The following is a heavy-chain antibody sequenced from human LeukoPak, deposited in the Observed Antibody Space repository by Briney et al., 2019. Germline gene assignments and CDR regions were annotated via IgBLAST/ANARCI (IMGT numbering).Heavy chain of an antibody. J-gene: IGHJ6*02. Sequence: SVKVSFTASGGTFSSYAISWVRQAPGQGLEWMGGIIPIFGTANYAQKFQGRVTITADESTSTAYMEPSSLRSEDTAVYYCARDHGDSSGYTPSAYYYYGMDAWGQGTTVTVSS. CDR1: GGTFSSYA. D-gene: IGHD3-22*01. CDR2: IIPIFGTA. CDR3: ARDHGDSSGYTPSAYYYYGMDA. V-gene: IGHV1-69*01.